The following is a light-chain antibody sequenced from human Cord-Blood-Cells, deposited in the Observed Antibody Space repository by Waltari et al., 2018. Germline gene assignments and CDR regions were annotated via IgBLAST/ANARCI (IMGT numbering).Light chain of an antibody. J-gene: IGKJ1*01. V-gene: IGKV1-33*01. CDR2: DAS. CDR3: QQYDNLPWT. CDR1: QDISNY. Sequence: DIKINQSPSSLSASVGDRVTINCQASQDISNYLNWYKQKPGKATKLLIYDASNLETGVPSRFSRSVSGTDFTFTISSLQPEDIATYYCQQYDNLPWTFDQGP.